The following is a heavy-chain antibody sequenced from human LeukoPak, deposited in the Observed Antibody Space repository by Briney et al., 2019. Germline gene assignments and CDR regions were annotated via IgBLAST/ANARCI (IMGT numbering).Heavy chain of an antibody. J-gene: IGHJ4*02. CDR1: GFTLSRYG. D-gene: IGHD6-19*01. Sequence: SGRSLRLSCAASGFTLSRYGMHWVRQAPGKGLEWVAVISYDGSNKYNGDSVKGRFTISRDNYMNTLYLQMNSLRAEDTAVYYCAKQVAVAGMFYFDYWGQGTLVTVSS. CDR3: AKQVAVAGMFYFDY. CDR2: ISYDGSNK. V-gene: IGHV3-30*18.